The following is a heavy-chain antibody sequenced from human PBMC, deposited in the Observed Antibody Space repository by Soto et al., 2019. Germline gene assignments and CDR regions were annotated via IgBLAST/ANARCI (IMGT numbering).Heavy chain of an antibody. D-gene: IGHD3-22*01. CDR1: GGSISSYY. CDR3: ARLSGYYRSYWYFDL. V-gene: IGHV4-59*08. CDR2: IYYSGST. Sequence: QVQLQESGPGLVKPSETLSLTCTVSGGSISSYYWSWIRQPPGKGLEWIGYIYYSGSTNYNPSLKSRVTISVDTSKNQFPLKLSSVTAADTSVYYCARLSGYYRSYWYFDLWGRGTLVTVSS. J-gene: IGHJ2*01.